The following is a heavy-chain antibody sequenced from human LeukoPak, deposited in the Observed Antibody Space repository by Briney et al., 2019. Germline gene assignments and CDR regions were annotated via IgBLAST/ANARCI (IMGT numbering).Heavy chain of an antibody. CDR1: GGTFSSYT. CDR3: ARDPDGGFIGY. V-gene: IGHV1-69*04. Sequence: ASVKVSCKASGGTFSSYTISWVRQAPGQGLEWMGRIIPILGIANYAQKFQGRVTITADKSTSTAYMELSSLRSEDTAVYYCARDPDGGFIGYWGQGTLVTVSS. CDR2: IIPILGIA. D-gene: IGHD4-23*01. J-gene: IGHJ4*02.